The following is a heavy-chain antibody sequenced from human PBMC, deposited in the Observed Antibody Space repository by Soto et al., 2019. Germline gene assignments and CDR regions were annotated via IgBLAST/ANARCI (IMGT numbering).Heavy chain of an antibody. CDR2: IWYDGSNK. J-gene: IGHJ4*02. V-gene: IGHV3-33*01. Sequence: GGSLRLSCAASGFTFSSYGMHWVRQAPGKGLEWVAVIWYDGSNKYYADSVKGRFTISRDNSKNTLYLQMNSLRAEDAAVYYCARAYYYDSSGYCGYWGQGTLVTVSS. D-gene: IGHD3-22*01. CDR1: GFTFSSYG. CDR3: ARAYYYDSSGYCGY.